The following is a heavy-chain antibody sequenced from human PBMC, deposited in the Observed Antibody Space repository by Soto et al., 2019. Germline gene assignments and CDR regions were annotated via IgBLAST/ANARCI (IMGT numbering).Heavy chain of an antibody. CDR1: GFTFSSYA. CDR3: ETGGYDFWSGYYSGYDYCDY. D-gene: IGHD3-3*01. V-gene: IGHV3-23*01. J-gene: IGHJ4*02. Sequence: GVLRLSCAASGFTFSSYAMSWVRQAPGKGLEWVSAISGSGGSTYYADSVKGRFTISRDNSKNTLYLQMNSLRAEDTAVYYCETGGYDFWSGYYSGYDYCDYWGQGTLVTVSS. CDR2: ISGSGGST.